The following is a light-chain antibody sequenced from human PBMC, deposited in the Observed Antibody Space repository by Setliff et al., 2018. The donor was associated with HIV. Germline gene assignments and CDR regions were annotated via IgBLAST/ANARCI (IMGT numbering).Light chain of an antibody. J-gene: IGLJ1*01. V-gene: IGLV2-14*01. CDR2: EVR. Sequence: LTQPASVSGSPGQSITISCTGTNSDVGGYNYVSWYQQHPGRAPKLIIYEVRNRPSGVSHRFSGSKSGNTASLTISGLQAEDEADYYCSSYAITNTLPFGTGTKGTVL. CDR1: NSDVGGYNY. CDR3: SSYAITNTLP.